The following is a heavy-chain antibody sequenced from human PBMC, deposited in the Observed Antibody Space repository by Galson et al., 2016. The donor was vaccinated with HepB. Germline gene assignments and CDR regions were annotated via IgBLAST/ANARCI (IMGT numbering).Heavy chain of an antibody. Sequence: TLSLTCTVSGSISSGAYYWTWIRQHPGKGLEWVGYIYHSGSTNYNPSLESRLTISVDTSKNQLSLKLSSVTAADTAVYYCARVSWGTNSYYGDVWGKGTTVTVSS. CDR2: IYHSGST. V-gene: IGHV4-31*03. J-gene: IGHJ6*03. D-gene: IGHD3-16*01. CDR1: GSISSGAYY. CDR3: ARVSWGTNSYYGDV.